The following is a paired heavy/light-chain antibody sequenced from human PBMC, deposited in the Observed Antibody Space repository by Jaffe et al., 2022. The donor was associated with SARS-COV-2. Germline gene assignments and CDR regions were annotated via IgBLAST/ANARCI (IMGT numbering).Heavy chain of an antibody. J-gene: IGHJ3*01. Sequence: QVQLQESGPGLVKPSETLFLTCTVSGGSIIGYYWSWVRQPAGKGLEWIGRVASTGTINYNPSLKSRVTMSVDTSKNQFSLRLTSVTAADTAVYYCARIPDRRSSGWHRRGALDLWGQGTMVTVSS. V-gene: IGHV4-4*07. CDR3: ARIPDRRSSGWHRRGALDL. CDR1: GGSIIGYY. CDR2: VASTGTI. D-gene: IGHD6-19*01.
Light chain of an antibody. CDR2: DND. CDR1: ASNIGSNF. J-gene: IGLJ2*01. V-gene: IGLV1-51*01. CDR3: GTWDDTLSAGV. Sequence: QSVLTQPPSVSAAPGQTVTISCSGSASNIGSNFVSWYQQLPGTAPKLLIYDNDKRPSGIPDRFSASKSGTSVTLGITGLQTGDEADYYCGTWDDTLSAGVFGGGTKLTVL.